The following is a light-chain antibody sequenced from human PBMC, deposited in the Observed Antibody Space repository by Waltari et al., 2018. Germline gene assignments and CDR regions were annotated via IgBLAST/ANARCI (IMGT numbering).Light chain of an antibody. J-gene: IGLJ2*01. V-gene: IGLV1-47*01. CDR3: AAWDDSLSGVV. CDR1: SSHIGSNY. Sequence: QSVLTQPPSASGTPGQRVTSSCPGSSSHIGSNYVSWYQQLPGTAPKLLIYRNNQRPSGVPDRFSGSKSGTSASLAISGLRSEDEADYYCAAWDDSLSGVVFGGGTKLTVL. CDR2: RNN.